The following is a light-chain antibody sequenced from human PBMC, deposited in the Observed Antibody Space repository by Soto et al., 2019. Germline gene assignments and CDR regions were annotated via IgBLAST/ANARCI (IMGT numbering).Light chain of an antibody. CDR2: GAS. J-gene: IGKJ1*01. CDR1: QSGSSY. Sequence: IVLTQSPGTVSLSPGERATLSCRASQSGSSYLAWYQQKPGQAPRLLIYGASTRATDIPARLSGSGSGTEFTLTISSLQSEDSGVYYCQQYNHWPRTFGQGTKVDIK. V-gene: IGKV3-15*01. CDR3: QQYNHWPRT.